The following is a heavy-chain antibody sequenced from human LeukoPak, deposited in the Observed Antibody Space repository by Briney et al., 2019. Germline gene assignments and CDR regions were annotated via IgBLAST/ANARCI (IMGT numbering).Heavy chain of an antibody. J-gene: IGHJ3*02. CDR2: ISSSGSTI. CDR3: AKLWGATGGSAFDI. D-gene: IGHD1-26*01. CDR1: GFTFSSYE. Sequence: GGSLRLSCAASGFTFSSYEMNWVRQAPGKGLEWVSYISSSGSTIYYADSVKGRFTISRDNAKNSLYLQMNSLRAEDTAVYYCAKLWGATGGSAFDIWGQGTMVTVSS. V-gene: IGHV3-48*03.